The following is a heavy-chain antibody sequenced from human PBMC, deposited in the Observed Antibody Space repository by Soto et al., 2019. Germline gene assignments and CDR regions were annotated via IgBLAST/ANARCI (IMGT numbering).Heavy chain of an antibody. D-gene: IGHD5-12*01. Sequence: QVQLVQSGGEVKKPGASVKVSCKASGYTFTIYGINWVRQAPGQGLEWMGWISPDNGNTNYAQKLQGRVTMTTDTSSRTAYLELRSLRSDVTARYCCARALGYSGYAGMELWGQGTTLTVSS. J-gene: IGHJ6*02. V-gene: IGHV1-18*01. CDR2: ISPDNGNT. CDR3: ARALGYSGYAGMEL. CDR1: GYTFTIYG.